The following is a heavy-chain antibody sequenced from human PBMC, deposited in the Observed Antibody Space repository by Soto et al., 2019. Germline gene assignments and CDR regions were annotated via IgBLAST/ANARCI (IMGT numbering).Heavy chain of an antibody. V-gene: IGHV3-23*01. Sequence: VGSLRLSCAASGFTFSSYAMSWVRQAPGKGLEWVSTISGGGGTTYYADSVKGRFTISRDNSKNTLYLQMNSLRAEDTAVYYCAKDRIAARQIIFFDYWGQGTLVTVSS. D-gene: IGHD6-6*01. CDR2: ISGGGGTT. CDR1: GFTFSSYA. CDR3: AKDRIAARQIIFFDY. J-gene: IGHJ4*02.